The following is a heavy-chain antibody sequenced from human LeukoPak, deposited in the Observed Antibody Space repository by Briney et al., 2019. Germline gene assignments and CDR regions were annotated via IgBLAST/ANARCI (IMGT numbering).Heavy chain of an antibody. J-gene: IGHJ4*02. CDR1: GYTFTVYY. Sequence: ASVKVSFKASGYTFTVYYIHWVRQAPGQGLEWMGWINPNSGGTNYAQKFQGRVTMTRDTSISTAYMELSSLRSDDTAMYYCARDSNWSVDYWGQGTLVTVSS. D-gene: IGHD6-13*01. CDR2: INPNSGGT. V-gene: IGHV1-2*02. CDR3: ARDSNWSVDY.